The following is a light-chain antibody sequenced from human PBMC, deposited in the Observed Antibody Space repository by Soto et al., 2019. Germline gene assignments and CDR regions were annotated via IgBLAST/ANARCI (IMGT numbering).Light chain of an antibody. CDR1: QSISSW. CDR3: QQYNSYSGT. V-gene: IGKV1-5*01. Sequence: DIQMTQSPSTLSASVGDRVTITCRASQSISSWLAWYQQKPGKAPKLLIYDASSLESGVPSRFSGSGSGTEFTLTISSLQPDDFATYYCQQYNSYSGTFGQGTGGYQ. J-gene: IGKJ1*01. CDR2: DAS.